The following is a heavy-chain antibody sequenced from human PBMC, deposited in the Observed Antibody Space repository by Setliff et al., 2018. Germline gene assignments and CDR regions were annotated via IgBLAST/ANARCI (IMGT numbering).Heavy chain of an antibody. Sequence: SVKVSCKASGGTFSSYAISWVRQAPGQGLEWMGGIIPIFGTANYAQKFQGRVTITADESTSTAYMELSSLRSEDTAVYYCAREGLPHVGAAFDIWGHGTMITVSS. J-gene: IGHJ3*02. V-gene: IGHV1-69*13. CDR2: IIPIFGTA. D-gene: IGHD5-18*01. CDR3: AREGLPHVGAAFDI. CDR1: GGTFSSYA.